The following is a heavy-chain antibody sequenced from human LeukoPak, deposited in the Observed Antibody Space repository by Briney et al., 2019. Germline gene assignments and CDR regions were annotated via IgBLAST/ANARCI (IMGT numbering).Heavy chain of an antibody. CDR1: GGPISGSNYY. CDR2: IYYSGST. Sequence: PSETLSLTCTVSGGPISGSNYYWGWIRQPPGKGLEWIGSIYYSGSTYYNPSLKSRVTISVDTSKNQFSLKVSSVTAADTAVYYCARRDNWNYWFDPWGQGTLVTVSS. CDR3: ARRDNWNYWFDP. J-gene: IGHJ5*02. D-gene: IGHD1-7*01. V-gene: IGHV4-39*01.